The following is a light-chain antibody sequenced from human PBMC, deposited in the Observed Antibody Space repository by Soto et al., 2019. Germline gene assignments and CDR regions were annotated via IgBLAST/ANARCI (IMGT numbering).Light chain of an antibody. CDR1: QSVSSN. CDR2: GAS. Sequence: EIVMTQSPATLSVSPGERATLSCRASQSVSSNLAWYRQKSGQAPRLLISGASTRATGVPDRFSGSGSGTEFTLTISSLQSEDFAVYFCQQYNNWPPLTFGGGTKVEIK. V-gene: IGKV3-15*01. CDR3: QQYNNWPPLT. J-gene: IGKJ4*01.